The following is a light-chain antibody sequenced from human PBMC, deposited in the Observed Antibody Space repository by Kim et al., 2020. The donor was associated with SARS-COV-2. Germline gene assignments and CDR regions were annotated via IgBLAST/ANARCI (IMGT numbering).Light chain of an antibody. CDR3: SSYAGSNNVL. V-gene: IGLV2-8*01. J-gene: IGLJ2*01. Sequence: QSALTQPPSASGSPGQSVTISCTGSSSGVGGYQYVSWYQHHPGKAPKLILYEVTKRPSGVPDRFSGSKSGNTASLTVSGLQAEDEADYYCSSYAGSNNVLFGGGTQLTVL. CDR1: SSGVGGYQY. CDR2: EVT.